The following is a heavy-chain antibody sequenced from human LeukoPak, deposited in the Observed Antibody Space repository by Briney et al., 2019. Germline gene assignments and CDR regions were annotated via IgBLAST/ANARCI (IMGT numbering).Heavy chain of an antibody. V-gene: IGHV3-48*04. CDR2: ISSSSSTI. J-gene: IGHJ4*02. Sequence: GGSLRLSCAASGFTFSSYSMNWVRQAPGKGLEWVSYISSSSSTIYYADSVKGRFTISRDNAKNSLYLRMNSLRAEDTAVYYCARVVGMIVVDYWGQGTLVTVSS. D-gene: IGHD3-22*01. CDR1: GFTFSSYS. CDR3: ARVVGMIVVDY.